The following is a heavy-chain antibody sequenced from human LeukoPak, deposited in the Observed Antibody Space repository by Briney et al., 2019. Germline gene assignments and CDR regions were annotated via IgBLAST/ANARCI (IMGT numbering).Heavy chain of an antibody. V-gene: IGHV4-39*01. Sequence: TSETLSLTCTVSGGSISGSGFYWGWIRQPPGKGLEWIGSIYDSGGTYYNPSLKSRVTISVSMSNNQFSLKLSSVTAADTAVYYCARHDYGDKNFDYWGQGTLVTVSS. CDR1: GGSISGSGFY. J-gene: IGHJ4*02. CDR2: IYDSGGT. D-gene: IGHD4-17*01. CDR3: ARHDYGDKNFDY.